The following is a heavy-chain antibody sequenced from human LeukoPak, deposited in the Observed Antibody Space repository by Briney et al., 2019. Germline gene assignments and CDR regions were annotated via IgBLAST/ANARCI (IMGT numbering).Heavy chain of an antibody. CDR3: ARDQPRDGYN. Sequence: ASVKVSCKASGYIFKNYNMHWVRQAPGQGLEWMGIINPSGGSTSYAQKFQGRVTMTRDTSTSTVYMELSSLRSEDTAVYYRARDQPRDGYNWGQGTLVTVSS. V-gene: IGHV1-46*02. CDR1: GYIFKNYN. D-gene: IGHD5-24*01. CDR2: INPSGGST. J-gene: IGHJ4*02.